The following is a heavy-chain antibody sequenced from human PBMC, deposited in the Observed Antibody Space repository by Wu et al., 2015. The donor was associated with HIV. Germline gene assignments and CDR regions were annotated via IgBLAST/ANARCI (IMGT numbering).Heavy chain of an antibody. CDR1: GGTFSRYA. Sequence: QVQLVQSGAEVKKPGSSVKVSCKASGGTFSRYAISWVRQAPGQGLEWMGGIIPIFGTTNYAQKFQGRVTVTTDEYTSTAYMELSYVTSEDTAVYYCASYDYGDYRNWFDPWAREPWSPSPQ. D-gene: IGHD4-17*01. J-gene: IGHJ5*02. V-gene: IGHV1-69*05. CDR2: IIPIFGTT. CDR3: ASYDYGDYRNWFDP.